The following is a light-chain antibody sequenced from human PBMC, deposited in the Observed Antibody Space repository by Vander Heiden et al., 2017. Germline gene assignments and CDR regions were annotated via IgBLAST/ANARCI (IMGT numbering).Light chain of an antibody. CDR1: QSISSW. CDR2: KAS. CDR3: QQYNNAWT. J-gene: IGKJ1*01. V-gene: IGKV1-5*03. Sequence: DIQMTQSPSTLSASVGDRVTITCRASQSISSWLAWYQQKPGKAPKLLIYKASSLESGDPSRFSGSGSGTEFTLTISSLQPDDFATYYCQQYNNAWTFGQGTKVEIK.